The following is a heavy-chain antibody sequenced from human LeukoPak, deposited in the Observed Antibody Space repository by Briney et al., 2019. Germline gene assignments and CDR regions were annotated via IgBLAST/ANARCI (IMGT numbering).Heavy chain of an antibody. CDR3: ARDSYGDYVFGDY. J-gene: IGHJ4*02. CDR1: GYTFTSYY. CDR2: INPSGGNT. V-gene: IGHV1-46*01. D-gene: IGHD4-17*01. Sequence: ASVKVSCKASGYTFTSYYMHWVRQAPGQGLEWMGIINPSGGNTSYAQKFQGRVTMTRDTSTSTDYMELSSLRSEDTAVYYCARDSYGDYVFGDYWGQGTLVTVSS.